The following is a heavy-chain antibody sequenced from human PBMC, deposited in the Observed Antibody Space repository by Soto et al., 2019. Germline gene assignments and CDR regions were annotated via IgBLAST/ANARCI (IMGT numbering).Heavy chain of an antibody. J-gene: IGHJ4*02. V-gene: IGHV1-69*01. CDR3: ARDLSSDSTGFRGYDL. CDR2: FIPIFVSA. D-gene: IGHD3-22*01. Sequence: QVHLVQSGAEVKKPGSSVKVSCKASGGTVSSYAITWVRQAPGKGLEWMGVFIPIFVSAHYAQKFQGRVTITADESTSSASMELSGLRSEDTAIYYCARDLSSDSTGFRGYDLWGQRTLGTVSS. CDR1: GGTVSSYA.